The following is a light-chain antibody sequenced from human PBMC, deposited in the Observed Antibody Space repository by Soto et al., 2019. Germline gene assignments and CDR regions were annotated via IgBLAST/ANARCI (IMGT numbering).Light chain of an antibody. V-gene: IGKV1-5*03. CDR2: KAS. CDR3: HQHSGYSPYT. CDR1: QSIANY. J-gene: IGKJ2*01. Sequence: DIQMTQSPSIISASIGDRVTITCRASQSIANYLAWYQQKPGKAPKLLIYKASSLETGVPSRFSGSGSGTEFTLTISSLQHDDFSTSYCHQHSGYSPYTFGQGTRLEIK.